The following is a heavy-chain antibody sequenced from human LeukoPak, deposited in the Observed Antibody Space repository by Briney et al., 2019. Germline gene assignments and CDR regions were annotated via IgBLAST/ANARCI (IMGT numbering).Heavy chain of an antibody. CDR2: INHSGST. J-gene: IGHJ4*02. CDR1: GGSFSGYY. V-gene: IGHV4-34*01. Sequence: SETLSLTCAVYGGSFSGYYWSWIRQPPGKGLEWIGEINHSGSTNYNPSLKSRVTISVDTSKNQFSLKLSSVTAADTAVYYCARENYPRIAAAADGSDYWGQGTLVTVSS. CDR3: ARENYPRIAAAADGSDY. D-gene: IGHD6-13*01.